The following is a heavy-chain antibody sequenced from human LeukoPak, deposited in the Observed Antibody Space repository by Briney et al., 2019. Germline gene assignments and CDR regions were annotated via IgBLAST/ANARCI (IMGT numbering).Heavy chain of an antibody. J-gene: IGHJ4*02. CDR1: GFSFSVNW. CDR3: AKEGY. CDR2: IKQDGSEK. V-gene: IGHV3-7*01. Sequence: PGGSLRLSCAASGFSFSVNWMSLVRQAPGKGPEWVASIKQDGSEKYYVDSVSGRFTISRDNAKNSLYLQMNSLRAEDTAVYYCAKEGYWGQGTLVTVSS.